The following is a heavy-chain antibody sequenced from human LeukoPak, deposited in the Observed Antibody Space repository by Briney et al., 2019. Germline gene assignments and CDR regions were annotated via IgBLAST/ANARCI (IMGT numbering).Heavy chain of an antibody. CDR1: GFTFSSYA. Sequence: GGSLRLSCAASGFTFSSYAMNWVRQAPGKGLEWVSSISSSSSYIYYADSVKGRFTISRDNAKNSLYLQMNSLRAEDTAVYYCARAMGIAARVYYYYMDVWGKGTTVTVSS. J-gene: IGHJ6*03. CDR3: ARAMGIAARVYYYYMDV. D-gene: IGHD6-13*01. CDR2: ISSSSSYI. V-gene: IGHV3-21*01.